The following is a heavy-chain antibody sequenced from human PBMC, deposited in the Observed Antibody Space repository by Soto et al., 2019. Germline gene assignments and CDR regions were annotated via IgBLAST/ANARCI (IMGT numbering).Heavy chain of an antibody. CDR1: GGTFSSYA. CDR3: ARAIVVVPAAISGMDV. J-gene: IGHJ6*01. D-gene: IGHD2-2*02. CDR2: IIPIFGTA. V-gene: IGHV1-69*06. Sequence: SVQVSCKASGGTFSSYAISWVRQAPGQGLEWMGGIIPIFGTANYAQKFQSRVTITADKSTSTAYMQLSSPRSEDTAVYYCARAIVVVPAAISGMDVWGEGRTVTVSS.